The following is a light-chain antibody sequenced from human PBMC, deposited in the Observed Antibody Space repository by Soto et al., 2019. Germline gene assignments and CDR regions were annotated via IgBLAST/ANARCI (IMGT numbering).Light chain of an antibody. CDR3: LQDYTYPWT. V-gene: IGKV1-5*01. J-gene: IGKJ1*01. CDR1: QSISNW. CDR2: DAS. Sequence: IPITQSPSTLSASVGDRVTITCRASQSISNWLAWYQQKPGKAPKLLIYDASSLDSRVPSRFSGSGSGTEFTLTINSLQAEDSATYFCLQDYTYPWTFGQGTKVDIK.